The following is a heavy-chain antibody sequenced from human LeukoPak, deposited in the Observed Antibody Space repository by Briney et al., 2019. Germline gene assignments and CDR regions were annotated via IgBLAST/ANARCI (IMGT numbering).Heavy chain of an antibody. J-gene: IGHJ4*02. CDR1: GGSISSSSYY. V-gene: IGHV4-39*07. Sequence: SETLSLTCTVSGGSISSSSYYWGWIRQPPGKGLEWIGSIYYSGSTYYNPSLKSRVTISVDTSKNQFSLKLSSVTAADTAVYYCARFCSSTSCYAAFDYWGQGTLVTVSS. CDR3: ARFCSSTSCYAAFDY. CDR2: IYYSGST. D-gene: IGHD2-2*01.